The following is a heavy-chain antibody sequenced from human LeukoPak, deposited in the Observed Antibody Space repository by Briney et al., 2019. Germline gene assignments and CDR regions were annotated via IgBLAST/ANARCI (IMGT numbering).Heavy chain of an antibody. CDR3: ARLDRGVFAGLLRGLRFDY. Sequence: ASVKVSCKASGYTFTSYDINWVRQATGQGLEWMGWMNPNSGNTGYAQKFQGRVTMTRNTSISTAYMELSSLRSEDTAVYYCARLDRGVFAGLLRGLRFDYWGQGTLVTVSS. D-gene: IGHD3-10*01. J-gene: IGHJ4*02. CDR1: GYTFTSYD. CDR2: MNPNSGNT. V-gene: IGHV1-8*01.